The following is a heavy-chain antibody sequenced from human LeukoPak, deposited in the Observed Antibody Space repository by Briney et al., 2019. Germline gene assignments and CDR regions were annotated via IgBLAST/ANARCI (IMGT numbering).Heavy chain of an antibody. CDR3: ARYCSSTSCYTGHMDWFDP. D-gene: IGHD2-2*02. CDR2: IIPIFGTA. CDR1: GGTFSSYA. V-gene: IGHV1-69*01. Sequence: SVKVSCKASGGTFSSYAISWVRQAPGQGLEWMGGIIPIFGTANYAQKFQGRVTITADESTSTAYMELSSLRSEDTAVYYCARYCSSTSCYTGHMDWFDPWGRGTLVTVSS. J-gene: IGHJ5*02.